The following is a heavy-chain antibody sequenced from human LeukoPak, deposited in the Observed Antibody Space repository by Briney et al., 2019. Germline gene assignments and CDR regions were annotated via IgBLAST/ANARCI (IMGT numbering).Heavy chain of an antibody. Sequence: SVKVSCKASGGTFSSYAISWVRQAPGQGLEWMGGIIPIFGTANYAQKFQGRVTITANESTSTAYMELSSLRSEDTAVYYCARGPVVPAAPPDYWGQGTLVTVSS. CDR3: ARGPVVPAAPPDY. CDR1: GGTFSSYA. J-gene: IGHJ4*02. V-gene: IGHV1-69*01. CDR2: IIPIFGTA. D-gene: IGHD2-2*01.